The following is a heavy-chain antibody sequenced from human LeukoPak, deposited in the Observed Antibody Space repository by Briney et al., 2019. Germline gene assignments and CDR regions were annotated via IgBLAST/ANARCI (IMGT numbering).Heavy chain of an antibody. CDR3: ARAGYSSSLFYYYFYMDV. CDR2: ISTSSSDI. Sequence: GGSLRLSCASCVLIYSFYTMIGVRQAPGKGLEWVSSISTSSSDIYYGDSVKGRFTISRDNAKNSVFLQMNSLRAADTAVYYCARAGYSSSLFYYYFYMDVWGKGTTVTVSS. V-gene: IGHV3-21*01. J-gene: IGHJ6*03. D-gene: IGHD6-13*01. CDR1: VLIYSFYT.